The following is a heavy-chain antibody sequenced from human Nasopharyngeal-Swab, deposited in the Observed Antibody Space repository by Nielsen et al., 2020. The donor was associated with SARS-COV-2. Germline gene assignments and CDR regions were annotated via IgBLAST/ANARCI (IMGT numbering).Heavy chain of an antibody. CDR3: ARHLFPRGDYYGMDV. D-gene: IGHD2-15*01. CDR1: GYSFTAYW. J-gene: IGHJ6*02. Sequence: GESLKISCKGSGYSFTAYWIGWVRQMPGKGLEWMGIIYPGDSDTRYSPSFQGQVTISADKSISTAYLQWSSLKASDTAIYYCARHLFPRGDYYGMDVWGQGTTVPSP. V-gene: IGHV5-51*01. CDR2: IYPGDSDT.